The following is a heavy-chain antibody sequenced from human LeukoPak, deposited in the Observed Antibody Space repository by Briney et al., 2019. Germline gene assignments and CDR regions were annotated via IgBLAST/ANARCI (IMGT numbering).Heavy chain of an antibody. D-gene: IGHD3-16*01. J-gene: IGHJ4*02. CDR1: GFTFRTHT. CDR2: INHSGST. CDR3: TITFGGVGY. Sequence: GSLRLSCAASGFTFRTHTMNWVRQPPGKGLEWIGEINHSGSTNYNPSLKSRVTISVDTSKNQFSLKLSSVTAADTAVYYCTITFGGVGYWGQGTLVTVSS. V-gene: IGHV4-34*08.